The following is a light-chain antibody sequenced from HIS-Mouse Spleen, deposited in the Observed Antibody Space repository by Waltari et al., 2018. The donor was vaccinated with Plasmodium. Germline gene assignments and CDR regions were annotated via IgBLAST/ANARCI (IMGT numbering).Light chain of an antibody. CDR1: NLGSKS. CDR2: ADS. CDR3: QVWDSSSDHPV. J-gene: IGLJ2*01. Sequence: SYVLTPPPSVSVAPGQPARITFGGNNLGSKSMHCYQQKPGQAPVLVVYADSDRPSGIPERFSGSNSGNTATLTISRVEVGDEADYYCQVWDSSSDHPVFGGGTKLTVL. V-gene: IGLV3-21*02.